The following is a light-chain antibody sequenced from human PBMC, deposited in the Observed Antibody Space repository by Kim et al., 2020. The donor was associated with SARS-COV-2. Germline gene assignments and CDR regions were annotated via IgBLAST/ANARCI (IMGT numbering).Light chain of an antibody. J-gene: IGKJ4*01. V-gene: IGKV1-8*01. CDR1: QGISSY. CDR2: AAS. Sequence: ASIGDRVTITCRASQGISSYLAWYQEKPGKAPKLLIYAASTLQSGVPSRFSGGGSGTDFTLTISCLQSEDFATYSCQQYHSYPLTFGGGTKVDIK. CDR3: QQYHSYPLT.